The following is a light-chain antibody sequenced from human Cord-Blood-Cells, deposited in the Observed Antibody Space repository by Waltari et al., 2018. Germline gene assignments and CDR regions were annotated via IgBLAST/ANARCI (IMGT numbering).Light chain of an antibody. CDR1: PSVSSN. J-gene: IGKJ1*01. Sequence: EIVMRQSPATLSVSPGERATLSCRASPSVSSNLAWDQRKPGQAPRLLIYGASTRATGIPARFRGSGSGTEFTLPISSLQSEDFAVYCCQQYNNWWTFGQGTKVEIK. CDR3: QQYNNWWT. CDR2: GAS. V-gene: IGKV3-15*01.